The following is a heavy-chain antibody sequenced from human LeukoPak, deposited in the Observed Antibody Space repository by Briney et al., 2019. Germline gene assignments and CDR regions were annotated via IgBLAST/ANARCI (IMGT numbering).Heavy chain of an antibody. J-gene: IGHJ5*02. Sequence: ASVKVSCKASGYTFTSYGISWVRQAPGQGLEWMGWISIYNGNTDYAQKLRGRVTMTTDTSTSTAYLELRRLTSDDPAVYYCARITYDFWSGYYMPDDPWGQGTLVTVSS. CDR2: ISIYNGNT. CDR3: ARITYDFWSGYYMPDDP. V-gene: IGHV1-18*01. D-gene: IGHD3-3*01. CDR1: GYTFTSYG.